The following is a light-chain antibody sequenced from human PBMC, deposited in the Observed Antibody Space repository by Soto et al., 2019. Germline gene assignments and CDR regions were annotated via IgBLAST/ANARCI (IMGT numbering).Light chain of an antibody. CDR1: SSDVGGYNY. CDR2: DVS. CDR3: SSYTSSSTPLV. J-gene: IGLJ1*01. V-gene: IGLV2-14*01. Sequence: QSALTQPASVSGSPGQSITISCTGTSSDVGGYNYVSWYQQHPGKAPKLMIYDVSNRPSGVSNRFSGSKSGNTASQTISGLQAEDEADYYCSSYTSSSTPLVFGTGTQLTVL.